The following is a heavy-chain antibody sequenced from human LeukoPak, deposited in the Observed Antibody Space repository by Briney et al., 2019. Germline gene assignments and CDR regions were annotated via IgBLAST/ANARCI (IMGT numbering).Heavy chain of an antibody. CDR1: GFTFSSYS. V-gene: IGHV3-21*01. CDR3: ARDLWSNYYYYGMDV. J-gene: IGHJ6*02. CDR2: ISSSSSYI. Sequence: GGSLRLYCAASGFTFSSYSMNWVSQAPGKGLEWVSSISSSSSYIYYADSVKGRFTISRDNAKNSLYLQMNSLRAEDTAVYYCARDLWSNYYYYGMDVWGQGTTVTVSS. D-gene: IGHD3-10*01.